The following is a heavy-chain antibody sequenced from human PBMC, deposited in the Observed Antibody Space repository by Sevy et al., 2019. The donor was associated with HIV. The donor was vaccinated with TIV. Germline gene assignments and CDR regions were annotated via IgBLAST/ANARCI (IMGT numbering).Heavy chain of an antibody. Sequence: GGSLRLSCAASGFTLRYYGMHWVRQAPGKGLEWVTFIKDDGSKRFYADSVKGRFTVSRDNSKNTMSLQMNSLRAEDTAVYYCTSVLFDYWGQGALVTVSS. J-gene: IGHJ4*02. D-gene: IGHD3-10*01. V-gene: IGHV3-30*02. CDR3: TSVLFDY. CDR2: IKDDGSKR. CDR1: GFTLRYYG.